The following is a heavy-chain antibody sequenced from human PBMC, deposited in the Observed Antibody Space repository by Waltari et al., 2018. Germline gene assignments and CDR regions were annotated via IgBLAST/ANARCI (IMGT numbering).Heavy chain of an antibody. J-gene: IGHJ5*02. V-gene: IGHV4-61*02. D-gene: IGHD1-20*01. Sequence: QVQLQESGPGLVKPSETLSLSCSVSGASINSGSYYWTLIRQPAGKGLEWIGHIFSSGSTNYKSSIKSRVTISADTSKSHFSLHLRSVTAADTGLYYCARAEYNWNDAVTFDHWGQGTSVIVS. CDR3: ARAEYNWNDAVTFDH. CDR2: IFSSGST. CDR1: GASINSGSYY.